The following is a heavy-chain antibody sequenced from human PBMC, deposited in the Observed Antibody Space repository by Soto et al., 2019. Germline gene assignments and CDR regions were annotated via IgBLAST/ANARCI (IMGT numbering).Heavy chain of an antibody. Sequence: PRGCRLLSWAVSVFTFSDYYMTWSRQAPGKGLEWGSYISSSGSTIYYADSVKGRFTISRDNAKKSLYLQMNSLRAEDTAAYYCARGAATGSHWGQGTMVTTSS. J-gene: IGHJ4*02. CDR3: ARGAATGSH. D-gene: IGHD6-25*01. CDR2: ISSSGSTI. V-gene: IGHV3-11*01. CDR1: VFTFSDYY.